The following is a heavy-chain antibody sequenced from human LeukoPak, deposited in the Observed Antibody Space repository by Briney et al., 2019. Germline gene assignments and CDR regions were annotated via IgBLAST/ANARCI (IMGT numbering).Heavy chain of an antibody. V-gene: IGHV3-48*03. CDR1: GFTFSSYE. CDR2: ISSSGSTI. CDR3: ARDRKVPAAMYNYGMDV. Sequence: GGSLRLSCAASGFTFSSYEMNWVRQAPGKGLEWVSYISSSGSTIYYADSVKGRFTISRDNAKNSLYLQMNSLRAEDTAVYYCARDRKVPAAMYNYGMDVWAKGPRSPSPQ. J-gene: IGHJ6*04. D-gene: IGHD2-2*01.